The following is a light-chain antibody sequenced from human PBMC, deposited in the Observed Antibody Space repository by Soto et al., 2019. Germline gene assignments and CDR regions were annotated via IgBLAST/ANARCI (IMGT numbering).Light chain of an antibody. V-gene: IGKV1-39*01. CDR1: QSISSY. J-gene: IGKJ2*01. Sequence: DIQMTQSPSSLSASVGDRVTITCRASQSISSYLNWYQQKPGKAPKLLIYAASSLQGGVPSRFSGSGSGTDYTLTISRLQPEDFATYYHQQSYSTPTFGQGPKLEIK. CDR2: AAS. CDR3: QQSYSTPT.